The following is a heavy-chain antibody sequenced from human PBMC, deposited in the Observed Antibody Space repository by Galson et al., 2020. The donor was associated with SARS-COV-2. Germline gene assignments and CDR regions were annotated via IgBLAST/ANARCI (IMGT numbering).Heavy chain of an antibody. Sequence: SVKVSCKASGGTFSSYAISWVRQAPGQGLEWMGGNIPIFGTANYAQKFQGRVTITADESTSTAYMELSSLRSEDTAVYYCARVKWTTVTSWWFDPWGQGTLVTVSS. V-gene: IGHV1-69*13. D-gene: IGHD4-17*01. CDR2: NIPIFGTA. J-gene: IGHJ5*02. CDR1: GGTFSSYA. CDR3: ARVKWTTVTSWWFDP.